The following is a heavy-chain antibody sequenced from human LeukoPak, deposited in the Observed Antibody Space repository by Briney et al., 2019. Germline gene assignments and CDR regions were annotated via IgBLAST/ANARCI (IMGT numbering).Heavy chain of an antibody. D-gene: IGHD2-15*01. Sequence: PGGSLRLSCATSGFTFSTYSMNWVRQAQGKGLEWLSAISSGSGYIYYADSVKGRFTVSTDNAKKSLYLQMISLRAEDTAVYYCARGGGVYSVGGAFDIWGQGTMVTVSS. V-gene: IGHV3-21*01. CDR3: ARGGGVYSVGGAFDI. CDR2: ISSGSGYI. CDR1: GFTFSTYS. J-gene: IGHJ3*02.